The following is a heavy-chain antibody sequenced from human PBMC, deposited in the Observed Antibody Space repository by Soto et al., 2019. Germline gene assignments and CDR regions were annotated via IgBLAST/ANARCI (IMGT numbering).Heavy chain of an antibody. CDR3: ARVVGELFGGWFDP. CDR2: IYHSGST. V-gene: IGHV4-30-2*01. Sequence: TLSLTCAVSGGSISSGGYSWSWIRQPPGKGLEWIGYIYHSGSTYYNPSLKSRVTMSVDRSKNQFSLKLSSVTAADTAVYYCARVVGELFGGWFDPWGQGTLVTVST. D-gene: IGHD3-16*01. J-gene: IGHJ5*02. CDR1: GGSISSGGYS.